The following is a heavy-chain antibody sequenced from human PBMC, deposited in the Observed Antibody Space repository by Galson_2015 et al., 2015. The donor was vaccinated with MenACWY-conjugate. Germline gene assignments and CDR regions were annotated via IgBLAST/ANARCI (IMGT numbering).Heavy chain of an antibody. CDR3: AREGGGRSHTALDL. D-gene: IGHD6-19*01. CDR2: ISSSSSYI. V-gene: IGHV3-11*06. CDR1: GFTFSDYY. J-gene: IGHJ3*01. Sequence: SLRLSCAASGFTFSDYYMSWIRQAPGKGLEWVSYISSSSSYIKYAVSVKSRITINPDTSRNQFSLRLNSVTPEDTAVYFCAREGGGRSHTALDLWGQGTMVTVSS.